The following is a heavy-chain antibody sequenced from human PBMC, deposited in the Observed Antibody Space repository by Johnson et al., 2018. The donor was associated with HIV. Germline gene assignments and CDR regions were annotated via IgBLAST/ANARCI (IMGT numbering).Heavy chain of an antibody. CDR1: GFTFSSYA. CDR3: AKASDAFDI. V-gene: IGHV3-30-3*01. Sequence: QVQLVESGGGVVQPGRSLRLSCAASGFTFSSYAMYWVRQAPGKGLEWVAVISYDGSNTYYADSVKGRFTISRDNSKNTLYLQMNSLRAEDTAVYYCAKASDAFDIWGQGTMVTVSS. J-gene: IGHJ3*02. CDR2: ISYDGSNT.